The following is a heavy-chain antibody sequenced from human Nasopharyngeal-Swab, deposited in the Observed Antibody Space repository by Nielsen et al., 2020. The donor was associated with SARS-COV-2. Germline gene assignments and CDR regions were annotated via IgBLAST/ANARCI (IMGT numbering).Heavy chain of an antibody. J-gene: IGHJ4*02. CDR2: INPSGGST. CDR3: ARPTSPYYFDY. Sequence: ASVKVSCKASGYTFTSYYMHWVRQAPGQGFEWMGIINPSGGSTSYAQKFQGRVTMTRDTSTSTVYMELSSLRSEDTAVYYCARPTSPYYFDYWGQGTLVTVSS. CDR1: GYTFTSYY. V-gene: IGHV1-46*01.